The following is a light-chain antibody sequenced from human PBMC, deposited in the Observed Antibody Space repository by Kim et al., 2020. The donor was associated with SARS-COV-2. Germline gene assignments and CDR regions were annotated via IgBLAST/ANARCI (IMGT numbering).Light chain of an antibody. J-gene: IGLJ3*02. CDR3: LLSYGGAWV. CDR2: STT. Sequence: PGWTVTLTCVSRTGPVTSDYAPNWIQQKPGQAPRALIYSTTNRQSWTPARSSGSLLGDKAALTLSRVQPEDEADYYCLLSYGGAWVFGGGTQLTVL. CDR1: TGPVTSDYA. V-gene: IGLV7-43*01.